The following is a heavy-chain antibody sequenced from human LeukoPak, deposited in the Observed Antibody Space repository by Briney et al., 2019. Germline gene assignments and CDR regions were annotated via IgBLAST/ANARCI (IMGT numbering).Heavy chain of an antibody. Sequence: ESGPTLVKPTQTLTLTCTFSGFSLSTSGVGVGWIRQPPGKALEWLALIYWDDGKRYSPSLKSRLTITKDTSKNQVVLTMTNMDPVDTATYYCAHPVYDILTGYYTKDYWGQGTLVTVSS. D-gene: IGHD3-9*01. CDR2: IYWDDGK. V-gene: IGHV2-5*02. CDR1: GFSLSTSGVG. J-gene: IGHJ4*02. CDR3: AHPVYDILTGYYTKDY.